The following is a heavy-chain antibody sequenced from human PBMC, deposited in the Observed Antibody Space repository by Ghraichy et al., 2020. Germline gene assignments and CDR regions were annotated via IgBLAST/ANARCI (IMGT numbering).Heavy chain of an antibody. CDR2: ISSSSSYI. Sequence: GGSLRLSCAASGFTFSSYSMNWVRQAPGKGLEWVSSISSSSSYIYYADSMKGRFTISRDNAKNSLYLQMNSLRAEDTAVYYCARDLDTAMVTPYYYYGMDVWGQGTTVTVSS. CDR1: GFTFSSYS. V-gene: IGHV3-21*01. J-gene: IGHJ6*02. CDR3: ARDLDTAMVTPYYYYGMDV. D-gene: IGHD5-18*01.